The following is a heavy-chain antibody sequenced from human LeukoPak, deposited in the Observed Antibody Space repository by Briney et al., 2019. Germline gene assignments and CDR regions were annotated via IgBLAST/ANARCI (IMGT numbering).Heavy chain of an antibody. Sequence: PSETLSLTCTVSGVSISSYYWSWIRQPPGKGLEWIGYIYYSGSTNYNPSLKSRVTISVDTSKNHFSLKLSSVTAADTAVYYCARDVYYYDSSHSRAFDIWGQGTMVTVSS. J-gene: IGHJ3*02. CDR3: ARDVYYYDSSHSRAFDI. V-gene: IGHV4-59*01. CDR1: GVSISSYY. CDR2: IYYSGST. D-gene: IGHD3-22*01.